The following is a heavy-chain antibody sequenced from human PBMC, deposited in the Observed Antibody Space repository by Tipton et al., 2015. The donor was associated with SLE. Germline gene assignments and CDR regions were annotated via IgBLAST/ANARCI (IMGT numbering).Heavy chain of an antibody. V-gene: IGHV4-61*09. CDR3: ARPAVYGGSRGGFDI. J-gene: IGHJ3*02. CDR2: IHTSGQIYPTGST. Sequence: TLSLTCTVSGASIASGSYYWSWVRQPAGKGLEWVGHIHTSGQIYPTGSTNYNPSLKSRVTISLDTSKNQFSLRLSSVTAADTAVYYCARPAVYGGSRGGFDIWGQGTMVTVSS. D-gene: IGHD4-23*01. CDR1: GASIASGSYY.